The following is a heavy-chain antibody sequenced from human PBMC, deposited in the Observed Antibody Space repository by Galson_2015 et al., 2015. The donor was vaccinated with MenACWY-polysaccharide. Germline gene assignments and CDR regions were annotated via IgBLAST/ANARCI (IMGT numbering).Heavy chain of an antibody. CDR1: GGSFTGSY. V-gene: IGHV4-59*01. D-gene: IGHD2-2*01. CDR3: ARGVVGTEYNWFDP. CDR2: IHYSGST. Sequence: ETLSLTCTVSGGSFTGSYWSWIRQPPGKGLQWIGYIHYSGSTNYNPSLKSRVTLSIDTSKSQFSLNLSSVTAADTAIYYCARGVVGTEYNWFDPWGQGTLVTVSS. J-gene: IGHJ5*02.